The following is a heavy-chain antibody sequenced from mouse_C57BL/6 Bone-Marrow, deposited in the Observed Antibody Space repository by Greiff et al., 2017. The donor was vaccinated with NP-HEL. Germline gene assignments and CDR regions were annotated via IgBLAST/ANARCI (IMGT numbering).Heavy chain of an antibody. CDR3: GDYEFDY. CDR1: GYTFTSYG. V-gene: IGHV1-58*01. J-gene: IGHJ2*01. D-gene: IGHD2-4*01. CDR2: IYIGNGYT. Sequence: EVQVVESGAELVRPGSSVKMSCKTSGYTFTSYGINWVKQRPGQGLEWIGYIYIGNGYTVYNEKFKGKATLTSDTSSSTAYMQRSSLTSEDSAIYFCGDYEFDYWGQGTTLTVSS.